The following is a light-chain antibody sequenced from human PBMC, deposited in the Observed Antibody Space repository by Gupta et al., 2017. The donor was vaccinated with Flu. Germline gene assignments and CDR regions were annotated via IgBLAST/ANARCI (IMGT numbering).Light chain of an antibody. CDR3: SSYTSSSTRYYV. V-gene: IGLV2-14*01. CDR1: SSDVGGYNY. Sequence: QSALTQPASVSGSPGPSITISCTGTSSDVGGYNYVSWYQQHPGKAPKLMIYEVSNRPSGVSNRFSGSKSGNTASLTISGLQAEDEADYYCSSYTSSSTRYYVFGTGTKVTVL. J-gene: IGLJ1*01. CDR2: EVS.